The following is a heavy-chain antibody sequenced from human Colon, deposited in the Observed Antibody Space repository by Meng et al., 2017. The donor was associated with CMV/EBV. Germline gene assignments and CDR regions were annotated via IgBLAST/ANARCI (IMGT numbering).Heavy chain of an antibody. D-gene: IGHD2-8*01. Sequence: GESLKISCVGSGFVFDDFHIHWVRQVPGKGLEWVADISYDERNTYYAASVKGRFTISRDNSKRTVFLQMNDLRTEDSGTYYCAKDRGCDSLRCCAWWFHPWGQGTLVTVSS. CDR3: AKDRGCDSLRCCAWWFHP. CDR2: ISYDERNT. J-gene: IGHJ5*02. CDR1: GFVFDDFH. V-gene: IGHV3-43*01.